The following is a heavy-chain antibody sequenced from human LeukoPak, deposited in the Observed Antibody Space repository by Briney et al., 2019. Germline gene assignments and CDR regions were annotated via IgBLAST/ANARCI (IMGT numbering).Heavy chain of an antibody. CDR2: INSGGSGA. CDR1: GFSFSSYW. J-gene: IGHJ4*02. V-gene: IGHV3-74*01. CDR3: ARDGVSLGPDFDY. D-gene: IGHD3-16*01. Sequence: GRSLRLSCAASGFSFSSYWMHWVRQAPGKGLVWVSRINSGGSGASYADSVKGRCTISRENAMNTLYLQMNSLRDEDTAVYYCARDGVSLGPDFDYWGQGTLVTVSS.